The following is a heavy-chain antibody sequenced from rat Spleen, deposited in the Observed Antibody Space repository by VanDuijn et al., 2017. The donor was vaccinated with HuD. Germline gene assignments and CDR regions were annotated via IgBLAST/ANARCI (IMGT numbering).Heavy chain of an antibody. CDR1: GFTFSDYY. Sequence: EVQLVESDGGLVQPGRSLKLSCAASGFTFSDYYMAWVRQAPTKGLEWVASINTGGDNTYYGDSVKGRFTISRDDEKSILYLQMDSLRSEDTATYYCARLGGLRSWFDYWGQGVMLTVSS. D-gene: IGHD4-3*01. V-gene: IGHV5-25*01. CDR2: INTGGDNT. CDR3: ARLGGLRSWFDY. J-gene: IGHJ2*01.